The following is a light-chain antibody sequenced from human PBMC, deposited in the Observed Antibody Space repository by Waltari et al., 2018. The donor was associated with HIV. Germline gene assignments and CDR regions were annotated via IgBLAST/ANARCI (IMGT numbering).Light chain of an antibody. CDR3: CSYAGSRTLV. Sequence: QSALTQPASVPGSPGQSITISCTGPSSDVVGYNYVSWYQQHPGKAPKLMIYDVTKRPSGVSNRFSGSKSGNTASLTISGLQTEDEADYYCCSYAGSRTLVFGGGTKLTVL. V-gene: IGLV2-23*02. CDR1: SSDVVGYNY. J-gene: IGLJ2*01. CDR2: DVT.